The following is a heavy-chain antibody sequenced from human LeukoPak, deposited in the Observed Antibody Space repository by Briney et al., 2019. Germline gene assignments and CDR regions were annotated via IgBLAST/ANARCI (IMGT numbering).Heavy chain of an antibody. D-gene: IGHD3/OR15-3a*01. Sequence: GSLRLSCAASGFTFSSYGMHWVRQAPGKGLEWIGEINHSGSTNYNPSLKSRVTISIDTSKDQISLRLTSVTAADTAMYYCARQTGSGLFTLPGGQGTLVTVSS. J-gene: IGHJ4*02. V-gene: IGHV4-34*01. CDR1: GFTFSSYG. CDR3: ARQTGSGLFTLP. CDR2: INHSGST.